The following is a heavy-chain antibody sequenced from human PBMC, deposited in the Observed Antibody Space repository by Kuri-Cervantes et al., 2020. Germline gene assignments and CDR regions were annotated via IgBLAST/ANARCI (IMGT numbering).Heavy chain of an antibody. CDR2: INPSGGST. D-gene: IGHD3-3*01. CDR3: AREGITIFGVVSPTSYYYYGMDV. J-gene: IGHJ6*02. CDR1: GYTFTGYY. Sequence: ASVKVSCKASGYTFTGYYMHWVRQAPGQGLEWMGIINPSGGSTSYAQKFQGRVTMTRDTSTSTVYMELSSLRSEDTAVYHCAREGITIFGVVSPTSYYYYGMDVWGQGTTVTVSS. V-gene: IGHV1-46*01.